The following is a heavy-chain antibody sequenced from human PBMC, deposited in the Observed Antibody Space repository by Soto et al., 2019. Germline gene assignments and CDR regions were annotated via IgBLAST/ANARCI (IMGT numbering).Heavy chain of an antibody. CDR1: GFIFNSYG. J-gene: IGHJ6*03. D-gene: IGHD2-2*01. CDR2: IWYDGSNK. CDR3: ARGVGSYSYYMDV. Sequence: QVQLVESGGGVVQPGRSLRLSCAASGFIFNSYGMHWVRQAPGKGLEWVVIIWYDGSNKYYADSVKGRFTITRDNSENTLYLQMNSLRAEDTAVYYCARGVGSYSYYMDVWGKGTTVTVSS. V-gene: IGHV3-33*01.